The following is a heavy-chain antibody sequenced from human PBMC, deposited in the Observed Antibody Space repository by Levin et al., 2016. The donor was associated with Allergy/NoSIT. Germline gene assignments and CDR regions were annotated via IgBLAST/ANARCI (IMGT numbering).Heavy chain of an antibody. V-gene: IGHV1-46*01. CDR3: ARVGDPYDFWSGYYPGYYYYGMDV. D-gene: IGHD3-3*01. J-gene: IGHJ6*02. CDR1: GYTFTSYY. CDR2: INPSGGST. Sequence: ASVKVSCKASGYTFTSYYMHWVRQAPGQGLEWMGIINPSGGSTSYAQKFQGRVTMTRDTSTSTVYMELSSLRSEDTAVYYCARVGDPYDFWSGYYPGYYYYGMDVWGQGTTVTVSS.